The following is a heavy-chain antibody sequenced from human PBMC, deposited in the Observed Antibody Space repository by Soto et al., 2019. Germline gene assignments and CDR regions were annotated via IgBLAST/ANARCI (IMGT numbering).Heavy chain of an antibody. CDR3: AISASFSGSYDY. Sequence: ASVKVSCKASGYTFTSYAMHWVRQAPGQRLEWMGWINAGNGNTKYSQKFQGRVTITRDTSASTAYMELSSLRSEDTAVYYCAISASFSGSYDYWGQGTLVTVSS. J-gene: IGHJ4*02. CDR2: INAGNGNT. D-gene: IGHD1-26*01. V-gene: IGHV1-3*01. CDR1: GYTFTSYA.